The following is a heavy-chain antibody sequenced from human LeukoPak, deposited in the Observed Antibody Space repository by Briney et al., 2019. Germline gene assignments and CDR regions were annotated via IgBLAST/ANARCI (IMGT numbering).Heavy chain of an antibody. V-gene: IGHV4-59*01. Sequence: PSETLSLTCTVSGGSINSYYWSWVRQPPGKGLEWIGFIYDSGSTNYNPSLKSRVTISVDTSKNQFSLKLSSMSTADTAVYYYARSPVEYSYWDYWGHGTLVTVSS. D-gene: IGHD5-18*01. CDR2: IYDSGST. CDR1: GGSINSYY. J-gene: IGHJ4*01. CDR3: ARSPVEYSYWDY.